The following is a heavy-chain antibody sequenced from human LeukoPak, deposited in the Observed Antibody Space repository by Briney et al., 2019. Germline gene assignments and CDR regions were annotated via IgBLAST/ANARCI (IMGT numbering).Heavy chain of an antibody. CDR2: INHSGST. CDR1: GGSFSGYY. J-gene: IGHJ5*02. D-gene: IGHD4-23*01. Sequence: SETLSLTCAVYGGSFSGYYWSWIRQPPGKGLEWIGEINHSGSTNYNPSLKSRVTISVDTSKNQFSLKLSSVTAADTAVHYCARHGDYGGNYTNWFDPWGQGTLVTVSS. CDR3: ARHGDYGGNYTNWFDP. V-gene: IGHV4-34*01.